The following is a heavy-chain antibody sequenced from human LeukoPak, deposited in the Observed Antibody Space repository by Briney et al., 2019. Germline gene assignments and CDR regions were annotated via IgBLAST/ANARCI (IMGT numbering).Heavy chain of an antibody. CDR1: GFTFSSYG. J-gene: IGHJ4*02. V-gene: IGHV3-30*03. D-gene: IGHD3-9*01. CDR3: ARVLTGYYNFDY. CDR2: ISYDGSNK. Sequence: GGSLRLSCAASGFTFSSYGMHWVRQAPGKGLEWVAVISYDGSNKYYADSVKGRFTISRDNSKNTLYLQMNSLRAEDTAVYYCARVLTGYYNFDYWGQGTLVTVSS.